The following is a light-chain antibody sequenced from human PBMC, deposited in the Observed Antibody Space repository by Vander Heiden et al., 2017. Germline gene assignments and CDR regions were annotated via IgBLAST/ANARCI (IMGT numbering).Light chain of an antibody. V-gene: IGKV1-39*01. J-gene: IGKJ1*01. CDR3: QQSYNSPRT. CDR2: GAS. CDR1: QSISTY. Sequence: LPKPQSPSSLSASVGDRVTITCRASQSISTYLNWYQQKPGKAPKHLIYGASSLQSGVPVRLSGSGSGTKFTLTISSLQPEDFATYYCQQSYNSPRTFGQGTKVEIK.